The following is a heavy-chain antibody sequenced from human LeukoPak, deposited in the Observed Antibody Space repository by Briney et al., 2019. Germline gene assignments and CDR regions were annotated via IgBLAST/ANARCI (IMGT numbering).Heavy chain of an antibody. CDR2: IKSKTNGGTT. CDR3: TTAPDSLGY. V-gene: IGHV3-15*01. CDR1: GFTISNAW. Sequence: GGSLRLSCAASGFTISNAWMSWVRQAPGKGLEWVGRIKSKTNGGTTDYAAPVKGRFTISRDDSKNTLYLQMNNLKAEDTAVYYCTTAPDSLGYWGQGTLVTVSS. J-gene: IGHJ4*02. D-gene: IGHD2-21*02.